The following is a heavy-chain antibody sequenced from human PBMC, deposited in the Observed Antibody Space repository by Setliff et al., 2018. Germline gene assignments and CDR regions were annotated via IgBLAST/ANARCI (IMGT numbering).Heavy chain of an antibody. J-gene: IGHJ4*02. CDR1: GYTFTDYG. D-gene: IGHD3-22*01. CDR2: ISPHNGKT. CDR3: ARINFYVSSGYYYAPDF. Sequence: ASVKVSCKASGYTFTDYGVTWVRQAPGQGLEWVGWISPHNGKTYYSPKFEGRVTMTTDTSATTAYMELKNLRSDDTAVYYCARINFYVSSGYYYAPDFWGQGTLVTVSS. V-gene: IGHV1-18*01.